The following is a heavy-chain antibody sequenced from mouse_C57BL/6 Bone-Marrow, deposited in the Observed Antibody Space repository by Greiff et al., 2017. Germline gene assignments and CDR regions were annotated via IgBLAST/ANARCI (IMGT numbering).Heavy chain of an antibody. V-gene: IGHV14-4*01. CDR1: GFNIKDDY. CDR2: IDPENGDT. J-gene: IGHJ3*01. CDR3: TYSHGNFEGFAY. Sequence: VQLQQSGAELVRPGASVKLSCTASGFNIKDDYMHWVKQRPEQGLEWIGWIDPENGDTEYASKFQGKATITADTSSNTAYLQLSSLTSEDTAVYYCTYSHGNFEGFAYWGQGTLVTVSA. D-gene: IGHD2-1*01.